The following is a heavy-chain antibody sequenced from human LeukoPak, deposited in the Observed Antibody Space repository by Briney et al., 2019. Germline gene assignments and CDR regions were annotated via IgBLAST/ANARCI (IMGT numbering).Heavy chain of an antibody. V-gene: IGHV3-23*01. J-gene: IGHJ4*02. CDR1: GFTFRNYA. CDR2: IPSSGDGT. CDR3: ARRTSGAFDF. Sequence: GGSLRHSCAASGFTFRNYAMTWVRQAPGKGLEWVSSIPSSGDGTYYADSVKGRFTISRDNSKNMLYLQMNSLRAEDTAVYYCARRTSGAFDFWVQGTLVTVSS. D-gene: IGHD5-12*01.